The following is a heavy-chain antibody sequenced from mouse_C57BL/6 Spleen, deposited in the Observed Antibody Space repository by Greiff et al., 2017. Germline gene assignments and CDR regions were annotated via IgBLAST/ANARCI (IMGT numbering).Heavy chain of an antibody. CDR2: IYPSDSET. J-gene: IGHJ1*03. Sequence: VQLQQPGAELVRPGSSVKLSCKASGYTFTSYWMDWVKQRPGQGLEWIGNIYPSDSETHYNQKFKDKATLTVDKSSSTAYMQLSRLTSEASAVYYCARERLLLYVGVWGTGTTVTVSS. D-gene: IGHD2-3*01. V-gene: IGHV1-61*01. CDR1: GYTFTSYW. CDR3: ARERLLLYVGV.